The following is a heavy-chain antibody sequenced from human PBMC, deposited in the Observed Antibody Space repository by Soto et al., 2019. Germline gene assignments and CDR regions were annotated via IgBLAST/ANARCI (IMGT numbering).Heavy chain of an antibody. D-gene: IGHD1-26*01. J-gene: IGHJ6*02. CDR3: ARDRGRGGSYYIYFYGMDV. CDR2: IIPSGGSI. Sequence: ASVKVSCKASGYTFTTYYIHWVRQAPGQRLDWMGVIIPSGGSINYAQKFQGRVTMTRDTSTSTVYMELSSLRSEDTAVYYCARDRGRGGSYYIYFYGMDVWGQGTTVTVSS. CDR1: GYTFTTYY. V-gene: IGHV1-46*01.